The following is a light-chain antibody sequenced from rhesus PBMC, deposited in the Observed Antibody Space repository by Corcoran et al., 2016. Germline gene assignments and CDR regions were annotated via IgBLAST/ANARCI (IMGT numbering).Light chain of an antibody. CDR1: ENVNNY. CDR3: QHGYGTPYS. J-gene: IGKJ2*01. Sequence: DIQMTQSPSSLSASVGDRVTITCRASENVNNYLHWYQQKPGKAPKLLIYKASTLQSGVPSRFSGSGSGTDYTFTISSLQPEDVATYYCQHGYGTPYSFGQGTKVEIK. V-gene: IGKV1-74*01. CDR2: KAS.